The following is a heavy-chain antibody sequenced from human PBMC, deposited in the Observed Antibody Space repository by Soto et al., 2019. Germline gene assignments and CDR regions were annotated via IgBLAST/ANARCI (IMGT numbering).Heavy chain of an antibody. Sequence: SETLSLTCTVSGGSISSYYWSWIRQPPGKGLEWIGYIYCSGSTNYNPPLKSRVTISVDTSKNQFSLKLSSVTAADTAVYYCARDTGNLDYWGQGTLVTVSS. D-gene: IGHD3-10*01. V-gene: IGHV4-59*01. CDR2: IYCSGST. CDR3: ARDTGNLDY. J-gene: IGHJ4*02. CDR1: GGSISSYY.